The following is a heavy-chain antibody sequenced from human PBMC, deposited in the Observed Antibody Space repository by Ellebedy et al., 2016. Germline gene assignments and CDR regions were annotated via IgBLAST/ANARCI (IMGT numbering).Heavy chain of an antibody. CDR2: IYYSGST. CDR3: ARDSPLREYAFDI. J-gene: IGHJ3*02. V-gene: IGHV4-39*07. CDR1: GGSISSSSYY. Sequence: SETLSLXXTVSGGSISSSSYYWGWIRQPPGKGLEWIGSIYYSGSTYYNPSLKSRVTISVDTSKNQFSLKLSSVTAADTAVYYCARDSPLREYAFDIWGQGTMVTVSS.